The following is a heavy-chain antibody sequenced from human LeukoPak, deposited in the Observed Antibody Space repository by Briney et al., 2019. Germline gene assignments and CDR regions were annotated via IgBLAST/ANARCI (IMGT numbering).Heavy chain of an antibody. CDR2: ISGSGGST. Sequence: PGGSLRLSCAASGFTFSSYAMSWVRQAPGKGLEWVSAISGSGGSTYYADSVKGRFTISRDNSKNTLYLQMNSLRAEDTAVYYCAKATTYYYDSSGYYADHWGQGTLVTVS. CDR3: AKATTYYYDSSGYYADH. CDR1: GFTFSSYA. J-gene: IGHJ5*02. V-gene: IGHV3-23*01. D-gene: IGHD3-22*01.